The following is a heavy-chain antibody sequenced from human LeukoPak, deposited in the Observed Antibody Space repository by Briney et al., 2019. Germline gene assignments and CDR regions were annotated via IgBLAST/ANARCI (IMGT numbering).Heavy chain of an antibody. CDR2: IKDDGSEE. CDR1: GFNFNNYW. V-gene: IGHV3-7*03. D-gene: IGHD5-18*01. J-gene: IGHJ4*02. Sequence: GGSLRLSCAASGFNFNNYWMSWLRQAPGKGLEWVANIKDDGSEEYYVDSVKGRFTIVRDNAYNSLYLQMNSLRVEDTAMYYCAREKWDTAMANWGQGTLVTVS. CDR3: AREKWDTAMAN.